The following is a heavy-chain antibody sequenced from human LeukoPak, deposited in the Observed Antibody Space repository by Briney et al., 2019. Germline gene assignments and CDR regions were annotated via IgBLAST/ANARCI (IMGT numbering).Heavy chain of an antibody. V-gene: IGHV1-3*01. D-gene: IGHD5-18*01. Sequence: ASVKVSCKASGYTFTSYAMHWVRQAPGQRLEWMGWINAGNGNTKYSQKFQGRVTITRDTSASTAYMELSSLRSEDTAVYCCARGTGYSYGYGFDYWGQGTLVTVSS. J-gene: IGHJ4*02. CDR3: ARGTGYSYGYGFDY. CDR2: INAGNGNT. CDR1: GYTFTSYA.